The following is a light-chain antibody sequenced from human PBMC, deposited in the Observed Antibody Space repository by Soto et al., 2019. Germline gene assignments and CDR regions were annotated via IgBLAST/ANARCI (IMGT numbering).Light chain of an antibody. Sequence: IVLLQTPGTLSLSPGERATLSCRASQSVISSTYLAWYKQKPGQAPRLLLYDASSRATGIPDRFSGSGSGTDFTLTIGSLEPEDFAVYYCQQYGSSPITFGQGTRLEIK. V-gene: IGKV3-20*01. CDR1: QSVISSTY. J-gene: IGKJ5*01. CDR3: QQYGSSPIT. CDR2: DAS.